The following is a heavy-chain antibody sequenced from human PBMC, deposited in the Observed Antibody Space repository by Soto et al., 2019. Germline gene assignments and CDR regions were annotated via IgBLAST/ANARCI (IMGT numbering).Heavy chain of an antibody. Sequence: GESLKISCKGSGYSFTSYWISWVRQMPGKGLEWMGRIDPSDSYTNYSPSFQGHVTISADKSISTAYLQWSSLKASDTAMYYCARHPQGVVVVNLGSYYYYGMDVWGQGTTVTVSS. CDR2: IDPSDSYT. CDR1: GYSFTSYW. V-gene: IGHV5-10-1*01. CDR3: ARHPQGVVVVNLGSYYYYGMDV. J-gene: IGHJ6*02. D-gene: IGHD3-22*01.